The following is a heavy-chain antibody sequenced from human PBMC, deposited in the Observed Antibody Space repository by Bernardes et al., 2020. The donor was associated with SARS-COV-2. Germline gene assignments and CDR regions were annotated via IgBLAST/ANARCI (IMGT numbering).Heavy chain of an antibody. Sequence: GESLKISCKGSGYSFTSYWISWVRQMPGKGLEWMGRIDPSDSYTNYSPSFQGHVTISADKSISTAYLQWSSLKASDTAMYYCARRVVVTDPFDYWGQGTLVTVSS. CDR1: GYSFTSYW. V-gene: IGHV5-10-1*01. CDR2: IDPSDSYT. J-gene: IGHJ4*02. CDR3: ARRVVVTDPFDY. D-gene: IGHD2-21*02.